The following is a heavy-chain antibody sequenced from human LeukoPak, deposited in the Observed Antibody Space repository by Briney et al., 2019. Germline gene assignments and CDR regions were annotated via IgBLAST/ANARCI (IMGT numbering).Heavy chain of an antibody. Sequence: ASVKVSCKASGYTFTSYDINWVRQATGQGLEWMGWMNPNSGNTGYAQKFQGRVTMTRNTSISTAYMELSSLRFEDTAVYYCARVERSVTMIVVVIDYWGQGTLVTVSS. V-gene: IGHV1-8*01. CDR1: GYTFTSYD. CDR3: ARVERSVTMIVVVIDY. D-gene: IGHD3-22*01. J-gene: IGHJ4*02. CDR2: MNPNSGNT.